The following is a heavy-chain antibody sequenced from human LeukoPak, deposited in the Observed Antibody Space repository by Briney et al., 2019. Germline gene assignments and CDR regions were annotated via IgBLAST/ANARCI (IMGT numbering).Heavy chain of an antibody. Sequence: PSETLSLTCAVYGGSFSGYYWSWIRQPPGKGLEWIGEINHSGSTNYNPSLKSRVTISVDTSKNQFSLKLSSVTAADTAVYYCARDRAYGDYTGLGYFDYWGQGTLVTVSS. J-gene: IGHJ4*02. V-gene: IGHV4-34*01. CDR3: ARDRAYGDYTGLGYFDY. D-gene: IGHD4-17*01. CDR1: GGSFSGYY. CDR2: INHSGST.